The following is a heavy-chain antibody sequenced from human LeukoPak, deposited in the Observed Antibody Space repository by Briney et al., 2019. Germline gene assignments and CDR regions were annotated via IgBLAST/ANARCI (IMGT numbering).Heavy chain of an antibody. CDR3: AKAGDSTGYPAFYYYMDV. J-gene: IGHJ6*03. D-gene: IGHD3-22*01. CDR2: IWYDGSNK. CDR1: GFTFNSNG. Sequence: GGSLRLSCAASGFTFNSNGMHWVRQAPGKGLEGVALIWYDGSNKYYADSVKGRFTISRDNSKNTLYLEMNSLRAEDTAVYYCAKAGDSTGYPAFYYYMDVWGEGTTVTVSS. V-gene: IGHV3-33*06.